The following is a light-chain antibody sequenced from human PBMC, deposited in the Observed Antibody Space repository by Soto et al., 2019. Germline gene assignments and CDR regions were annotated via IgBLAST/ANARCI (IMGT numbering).Light chain of an antibody. CDR1: QSIDNW. J-gene: IGKJ5*01. CDR2: AAS. V-gene: IGKV1-12*01. Sequence: IQITQSPSSVSASVGDRVTITCRASQSIDNWLAWYQQKPGKAPKLLIYAASSLQSGVPSRFSGSGSGTDFTLTIRSLQPEDFATYFCQQAHSFPITFGQGTRLEIK. CDR3: QQAHSFPIT.